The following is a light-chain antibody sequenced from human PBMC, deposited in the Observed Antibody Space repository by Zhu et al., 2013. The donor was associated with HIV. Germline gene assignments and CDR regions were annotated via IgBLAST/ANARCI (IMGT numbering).Light chain of an antibody. CDR2: EVT. CDR1: SSGIGSYNL. CDR3: SSYAGNNNYV. V-gene: IGLV2-14*02. J-gene: IGLJ1*01. Sequence: QSALTQPASVSGSPGQSITISCTGSSSGIGSYNLVSWYQQHPGRGPKLILYEVTRRPAGVSDRFSGSKSGYTASLTVSGLQAEDEADYYCSSYAGNNNYVFGTGTKVTVL.